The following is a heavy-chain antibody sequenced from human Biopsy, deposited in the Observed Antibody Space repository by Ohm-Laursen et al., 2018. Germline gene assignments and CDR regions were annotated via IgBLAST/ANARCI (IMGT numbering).Heavy chain of an antibody. J-gene: IGHJ6*02. CDR2: IKPNNGDT. CDR1: GYTFTGYH. Sequence: SVKVSCKVSGYTFTGYHVHWVRQAPGQGLEWMGWIKPNNGDTDYSQRFQGRVTLAWDRSTSTGYMEVSSLRSGDTALYYGATRGGDDFWSGHYSEIYYYYTLDVWGQGTTVTVSS. V-gene: IGHV1-2*02. CDR3: ATRGGDDFWSGHYSEIYYYYTLDV. D-gene: IGHD3-3*01.